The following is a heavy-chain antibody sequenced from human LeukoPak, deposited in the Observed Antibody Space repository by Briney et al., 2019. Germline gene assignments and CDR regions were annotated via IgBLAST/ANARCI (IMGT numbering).Heavy chain of an antibody. D-gene: IGHD5-18*01. V-gene: IGHV3-11*06. Sequence: GESLRLSCAASGFTYSDYYMSWIRQAPGKGLEWVSSISSSSSYIYYADSVKGRFTISRDNAKNSLYLQMNSLRAEDTAVYYCARVDTAMVSYYYYYGMDVWGQGTTVTVSS. CDR3: ARVDTAMVSYYYYYGMDV. CDR2: ISSSSSYI. J-gene: IGHJ6*02. CDR1: GFTYSDYY.